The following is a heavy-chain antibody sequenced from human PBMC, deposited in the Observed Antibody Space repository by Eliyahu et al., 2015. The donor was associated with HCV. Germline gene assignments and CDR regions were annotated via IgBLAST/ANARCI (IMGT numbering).Heavy chain of an antibody. J-gene: IGHJ4*02. CDR3: ARDRGRAHGTGASWGFDS. Sequence: QVQLQESGPGLVKPSETLSLTXSVSGGXISGNHWNWIRQSADKGLEWIGSIYSNGYTNFNASLKHRATMSVDTSKNQVSLKLNAVTAADAAIYYCARDRGRAHGTGASWGFDSWGQGILVSVSS. D-gene: IGHD1-26*01. CDR1: GGXISGNH. V-gene: IGHV4-4*07. CDR2: IYSNGYT.